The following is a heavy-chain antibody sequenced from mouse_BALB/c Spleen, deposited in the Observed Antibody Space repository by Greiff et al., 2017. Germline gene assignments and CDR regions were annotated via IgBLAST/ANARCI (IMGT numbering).Heavy chain of an antibody. Sequence: EVKLVESGGGLVKPGGSLKLSCAASGFTFSSYAMSWVRQTPEKRLEWVATISSGGSYTYYPDSVKGRFTISRDNAKNTLYLQMSSLRSEDTAMYYCARHEGASYYGYYFDYWGQGTTLTVSS. CDR2: ISSGGSYT. V-gene: IGHV5-9-3*01. D-gene: IGHD2-9*01. CDR1: GFTFSSYA. J-gene: IGHJ2*01. CDR3: ARHEGASYYGYYFDY.